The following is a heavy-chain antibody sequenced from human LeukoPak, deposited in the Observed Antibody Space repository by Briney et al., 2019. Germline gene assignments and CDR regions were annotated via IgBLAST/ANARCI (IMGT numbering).Heavy chain of an antibody. D-gene: IGHD3-10*01. J-gene: IGHJ4*02. CDR2: IYYSGST. V-gene: IGHV4-39*01. CDR3: ARRRITMVRGVLQFDY. Sequence: SETLSLTCTVSGGSISSSSYYWGWIRQPPGKGLEWIGSIYYSGSTYYNPSLKSRVTISVDASKNQFSLKLSSVTAADTAVYYCARRRITMVRGVLQFDYWGQGTLVTVSS. CDR1: GGSISSSSYY.